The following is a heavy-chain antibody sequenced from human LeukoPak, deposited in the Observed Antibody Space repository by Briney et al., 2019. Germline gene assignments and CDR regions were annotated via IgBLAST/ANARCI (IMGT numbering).Heavy chain of an antibody. CDR2: INNDGSST. Sequence: PGGSLRLSCAASGFTFSNYWMHWVRQAPGEGLVWVSRINNDGSSTSYAGSVRGRFTTSRDNAKNTLYLQISSLRAEDTAVYYCVRDHDFDFWGQGTLVTVSS. CDR3: VRDHDFDF. J-gene: IGHJ4*02. CDR1: GFTFSNYW. V-gene: IGHV3-74*01.